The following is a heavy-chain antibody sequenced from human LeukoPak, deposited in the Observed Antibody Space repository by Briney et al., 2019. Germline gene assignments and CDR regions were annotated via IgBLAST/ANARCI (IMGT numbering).Heavy chain of an antibody. CDR1: GYTFASYA. V-gene: IGHV1-18*01. D-gene: IGHD3-22*01. CDR3: VRHSSHAHFDY. J-gene: IGHJ4*02. Sequence: ASVKVSCKASGYTFASYAFSWVRQAPGQGLEWMGWINTYNGNTDYARNLQGRVTMTTETSTSTANMELRSLRSDDTAVYFCVRHSSHAHFDYWGQGTLVTVSS. CDR2: INTYNGNT.